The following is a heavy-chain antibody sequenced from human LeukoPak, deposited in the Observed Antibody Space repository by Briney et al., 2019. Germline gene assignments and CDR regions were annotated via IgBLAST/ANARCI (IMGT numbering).Heavy chain of an antibody. CDR2: ISTSSSYI. J-gene: IGHJ4*02. V-gene: IGHV3-21*01. CDR1: GFTFNGYS. Sequence: PGGSLRLSCTASGFTFNGYSMNWVRQAPGKGLEWVSSISTSSSYIYYADSVKGRFTISRNNPKNSLYLQMNSLRAEDAAVYYCARNRGDPSYFDYWGQGTLVTVSS. CDR3: ARNRGDPSYFDY. D-gene: IGHD4-17*01.